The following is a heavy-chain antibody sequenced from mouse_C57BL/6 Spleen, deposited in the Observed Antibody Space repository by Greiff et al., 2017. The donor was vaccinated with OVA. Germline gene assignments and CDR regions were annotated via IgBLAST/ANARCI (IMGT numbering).Heavy chain of an antibody. V-gene: IGHV1-50*01. CDR1: GYTFTSYW. D-gene: IGHD2-3*01. CDR2: IDPSDSYT. Sequence: QVQLQQSGAELVKPGASVKLSCKASGYTFTSYWMQWVKQRPGQGLEWIGEIDPSDSYTNYNQKFKGKATLTVDTSSSTAYMQLSSLTSEDSAVYYCAKKGDGYYVPFDYWGQGTTLTVSS. J-gene: IGHJ2*01. CDR3: AKKGDGYYVPFDY.